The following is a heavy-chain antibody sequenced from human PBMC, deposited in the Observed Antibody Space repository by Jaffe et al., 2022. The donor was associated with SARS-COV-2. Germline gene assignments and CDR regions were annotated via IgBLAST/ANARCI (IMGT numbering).Heavy chain of an antibody. J-gene: IGHJ3*01. CDR1: GFTFINAW. V-gene: IGHV3-15*01. CDR2: VKSKIAGGTR. Sequence: EVQLVESGGGLVQPGGSLRLSCVASGFTFINAWMTWVRQAPGKGLEWVGRVKSKIAGGTREYAAPVRDRFTISRDDSKNTLYLQMNSLKAEDTAVYYCATDRGGPTLPFNVWGQGTMVTVSS. D-gene: IGHD1-26*01. CDR3: ATDRGGPTLPFNV.